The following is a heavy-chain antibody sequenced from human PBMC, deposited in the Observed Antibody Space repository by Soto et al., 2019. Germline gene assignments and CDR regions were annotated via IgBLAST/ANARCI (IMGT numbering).Heavy chain of an antibody. CDR1: GFSFSTYG. CDR2: ISHDGSNK. CDR3: AKDMVGYCSIVNCNIFDF. Sequence: QVQLMESGGDVVQPGRSLRLSCAASGFSFSTYGMHWVRQAPGKGLEWVALISHDGSNKQYAESVKGRFTISRDNSKNTVHLPMSSLRTGDAAVYYCAKDMVGYCSIVNCNIFDFWGQGTQVTVA. V-gene: IGHV3-30*18. J-gene: IGHJ4*02. D-gene: IGHD2-2*01.